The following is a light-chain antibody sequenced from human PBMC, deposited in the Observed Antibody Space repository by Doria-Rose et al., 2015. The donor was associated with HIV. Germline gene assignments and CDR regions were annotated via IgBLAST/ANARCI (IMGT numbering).Light chain of an antibody. J-gene: IGKJ5*01. V-gene: IGKV3-20*01. CDR2: DAS. CDR1: QRVKSSY. CDR3: QQYGTSRGT. Sequence: EIVMTQSPGTLSLSLGERATLSCRASQRVKSSYLAWYQQKPGQAPRLLIYDASTRATGIPDRYSGSGSGTDFTLTISRLEPEDVAVYYCQQYGTSRGTFGQGTRLEIK.